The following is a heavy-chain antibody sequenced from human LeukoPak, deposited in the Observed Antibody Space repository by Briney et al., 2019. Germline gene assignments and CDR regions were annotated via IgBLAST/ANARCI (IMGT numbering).Heavy chain of an antibody. Sequence: GASVKVSCKASGYTFATSGISWVRQAPGQGLEWMGWIGAYNGNTNYVQKFQGRVTMTTETSTSTAYMELRSLRSDDTAMYYCARDHQYDFDYWGQGTLVTVS. CDR2: IGAYNGNT. V-gene: IGHV1-18*01. CDR1: GYTFATSG. J-gene: IGHJ4*02. D-gene: IGHD2-2*01. CDR3: ARDHQYDFDY.